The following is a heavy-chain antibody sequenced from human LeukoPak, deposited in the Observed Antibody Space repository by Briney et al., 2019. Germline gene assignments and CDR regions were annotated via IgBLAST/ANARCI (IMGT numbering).Heavy chain of an antibody. CDR2: IKQDGSEK. J-gene: IGHJ6*03. Sequence: GGSLRLSCAASGFTFSSYWMSWVRQAPGKGLEWVANIKQDGSEKYYVDSVKGRFTISRDNAKNTLYLQMNSLRAEDTAVYYCARDPSYYYMDVWGKGTTVTVSS. CDR1: GFTFSSYW. V-gene: IGHV3-7*03. CDR3: ARDPSYYYMDV.